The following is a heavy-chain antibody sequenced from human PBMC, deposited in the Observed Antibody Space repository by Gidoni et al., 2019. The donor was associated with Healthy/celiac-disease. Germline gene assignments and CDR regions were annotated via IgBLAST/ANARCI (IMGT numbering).Heavy chain of an antibody. CDR3: ARDHLLGGWFDP. Sequence: QVQLQASGPGLVNPSATLSLTCTVAGGSISSYYWSWIRQPPGKGLEWIGYIYYSGSTNYNPSLKSRVTISVDTAKNQFSLKLSSVTAADTAVYYCARDHLLGGWFDPWGQGTLVTVSS. D-gene: IGHD7-27*01. CDR2: IYYSGST. J-gene: IGHJ5*02. V-gene: IGHV4-59*01. CDR1: GGSISSYY.